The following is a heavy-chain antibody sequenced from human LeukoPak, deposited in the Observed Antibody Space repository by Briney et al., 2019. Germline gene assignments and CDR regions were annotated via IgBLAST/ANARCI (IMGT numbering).Heavy chain of an antibody. CDR2: TYYRAKGYD. Sequence: SQTLSLTCAISGGSRSSNSAAWECIRQSPLRSLECLGWTYYRAKGYDDYAVSVKSRITINPDTSKNQFSLKLSSVTAADTAVYYCARGNSSSWYSLKGYYYYGMDVWGQGTTVTVSS. CDR1: GGSRSSNSAA. D-gene: IGHD6-13*01. J-gene: IGHJ6*02. V-gene: IGHV6-1*01. CDR3: ARGNSSSWYSLKGYYYYGMDV.